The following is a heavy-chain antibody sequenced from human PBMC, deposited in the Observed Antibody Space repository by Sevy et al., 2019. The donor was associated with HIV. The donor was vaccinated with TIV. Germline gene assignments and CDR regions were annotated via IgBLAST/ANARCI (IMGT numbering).Heavy chain of an antibody. CDR2: IYWNDDK. Sequence: SGPTLVKPTQTLTLTCTFSGFSLSTTGVGVGWIRQPPGKALEWLTVIYWNDDKYYSPSLKTRLAITKDTSKNQVVLTMTNMDPVDTGTYYCAHSLSWELPTTGTYWYFDLWGRGTLVTVSS. V-gene: IGHV2-5*01. J-gene: IGHJ2*01. CDR1: GFSLSTTGVG. D-gene: IGHD1-26*01. CDR3: AHSLSWELPTTGTYWYFDL.